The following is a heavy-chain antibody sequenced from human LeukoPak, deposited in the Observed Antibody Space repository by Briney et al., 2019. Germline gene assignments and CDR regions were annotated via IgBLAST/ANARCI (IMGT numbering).Heavy chain of an antibody. V-gene: IGHV3-23*01. CDR1: GFAFNDFA. Sequence: PGGSLRLSCAAAGFAFNDFAMSWVRPTPRKGLEWVSSISSTGESTYYADSLRGRFTISRDNSGGTLYLQMNSLRTEDSAVYYCAKRLSRGYFGKLIFDFWGQGALVTVSS. CDR2: ISSTGEST. CDR3: AKRLSRGYFGKLIFDF. J-gene: IGHJ4*02. D-gene: IGHD3-9*01.